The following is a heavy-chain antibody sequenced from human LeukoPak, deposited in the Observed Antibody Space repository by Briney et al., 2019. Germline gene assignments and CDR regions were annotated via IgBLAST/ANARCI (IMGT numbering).Heavy chain of an antibody. CDR3: ARENAMFRGAFDAFDI. J-gene: IGHJ3*02. CDR1: GGSISSSSYY. D-gene: IGHD3-10*01. V-gene: IGHV4-61*01. Sequence: PSETLSLTCTVSGGSISSSSYYWSWIRQPPGKGLEWIGYIYYSGSTNYNPSLKSRVTVSVDTSNNQFSLKLSSVTAADTAVYYCARENAMFRGAFDAFDIWGRGTMVTASS. CDR2: IYYSGST.